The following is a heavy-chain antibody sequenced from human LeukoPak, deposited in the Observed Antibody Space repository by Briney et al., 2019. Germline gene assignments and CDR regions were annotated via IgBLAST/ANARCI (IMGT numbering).Heavy chain of an antibody. CDR3: AKDRRYCSSTSCPYYFDY. CDR1: GFTFSSYA. D-gene: IGHD2-2*01. Sequence: PGGSLRLSCAASGFTFSSYAMSWVRQAPGKGLEWVSAISGSGGSTYYADFVKGRFTISRDNSKNTLYLQMNSLRAEDTAVYYCAKDRRYCSSTSCPYYFDYWGQGTLVTVSS. CDR2: ISGSGGST. V-gene: IGHV3-23*01. J-gene: IGHJ4*02.